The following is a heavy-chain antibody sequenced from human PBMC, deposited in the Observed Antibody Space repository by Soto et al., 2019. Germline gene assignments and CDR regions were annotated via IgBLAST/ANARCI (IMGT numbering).Heavy chain of an antibody. CDR3: AKTANGWFSAFDI. CDR1: GFTFSSYA. V-gene: IGHV3-23*01. CDR2: ISGSGGTT. Sequence: EVQLLESGGGLVQPGGSLRLSCEASGFTFSSYAMSLVRQAPGKGPEWVSAISGSGGTTSYADSVKGRFTFSRDNSKNTLYLQMNSLRAEDTAVYYCAKTANGWFSAFDIWGQGTMVTVSS. D-gene: IGHD6-19*01. J-gene: IGHJ3*02.